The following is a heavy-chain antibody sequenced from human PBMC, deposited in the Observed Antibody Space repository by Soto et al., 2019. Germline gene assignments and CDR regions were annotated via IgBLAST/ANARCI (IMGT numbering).Heavy chain of an antibody. D-gene: IGHD4-17*01. CDR3: THKGYGDYPLDY. CDR1: EFSLTTSGVG. CDR2: IYWDDSK. Sequence: QITLKESGPTLVKPTQTLTLTCTFSEFSLTTSGVGVGWIRQPPGKALEWLAVIYWDDSKHYSPSLKSRLTITKDTSKNQVVLTMTNMDPVDTATYYFTHKGYGDYPLDYWGQGTLVTVSS. V-gene: IGHV2-5*02. J-gene: IGHJ4*02.